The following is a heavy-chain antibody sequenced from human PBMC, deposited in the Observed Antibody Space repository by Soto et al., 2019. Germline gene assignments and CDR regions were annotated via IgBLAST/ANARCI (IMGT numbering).Heavy chain of an antibody. J-gene: IGHJ3*02. CDR3: ARDGGATTDDGFDI. V-gene: IGHV3-30-3*01. CDR2: ISSDGSNK. CDR1: GFTFSSYT. D-gene: IGHD1-26*01. Sequence: QVQLVESGGGVVQPGRSLRLSCAASGFTFSSYTMHWVRQAPGKGLAWVAVISSDGSNKYYADSVKGRFTISRDNSKNTLYLQMNSLRAEDTAVYYCARDGGATTDDGFDIWGQGTMVTVSS.